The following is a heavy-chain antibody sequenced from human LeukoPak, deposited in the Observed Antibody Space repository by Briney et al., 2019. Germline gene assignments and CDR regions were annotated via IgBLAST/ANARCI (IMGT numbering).Heavy chain of an antibody. CDR2: TYYSGST. CDR3: ARTNIAAAGIIDY. D-gene: IGHD6-13*01. Sequence: PSETLSLTCTVSGGSISSGGYYWSWIRQHPGKGLEWIGYTYYSGSTYYNPSLKSRVTISVDTSKNQFSLKLSSVTAADTAVYYCARTNIAAAGIIDYWGQGTLVTVSS. J-gene: IGHJ4*02. CDR1: GGSISSGGYY. V-gene: IGHV4-31*03.